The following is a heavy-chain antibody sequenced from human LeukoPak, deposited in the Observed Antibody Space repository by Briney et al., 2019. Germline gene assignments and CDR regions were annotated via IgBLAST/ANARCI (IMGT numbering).Heavy chain of an antibody. CDR3: ARDENDILTGYYKAPLDY. D-gene: IGHD3-9*01. CDR1: GGTFSSYA. CDR2: IIPIFGTA. V-gene: IGHV1-69*01. Sequence: SVKVSCKASGGTFSSYAISWVRQAPGQGLEWMGGIIPIFGTANYAQKFQGRVTITADESTSTAYMELSSLRSEDTAVYYCARDENDILTGYYKAPLDYWGQGTLVTVSS. J-gene: IGHJ4*02.